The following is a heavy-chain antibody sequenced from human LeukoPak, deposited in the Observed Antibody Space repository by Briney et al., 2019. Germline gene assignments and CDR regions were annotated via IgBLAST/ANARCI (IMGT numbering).Heavy chain of an antibody. CDR2: KKQDGSET. CDR1: GFPFSSFW. J-gene: IGHJ6*02. V-gene: IGHV3-7*01. Sequence: PGGSLRLSCAASGFPFSSFWMSWVRRAPGKGLEWVDNKKQDGSETYYVDSVKGRFTISRDNAKNSLYLQMNSLRAEDTAVYYCARVSELGLKYYYYGMDVWGQGTTVTVSS. D-gene: IGHD7-27*01. CDR3: ARVSELGLKYYYYGMDV.